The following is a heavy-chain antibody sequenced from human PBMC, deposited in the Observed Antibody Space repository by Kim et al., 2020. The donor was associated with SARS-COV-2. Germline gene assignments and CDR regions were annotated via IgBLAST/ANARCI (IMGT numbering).Heavy chain of an antibody. Sequence: SETLSLTCDVYGGSFSGYYWSWIRQPPGKGLEWIGEINHSGSTNYNPSLKSRVTISVDTSKNQFSLKLSSVTAADTAVYYCAGEYGFSPDSSGYDGRWDYYYYSGMDVWGQGTTVPVSS. D-gene: IGHD3-22*01. CDR3: AGEYGFSPDSSGYDGRWDYYYYSGMDV. CDR2: INHSGST. J-gene: IGHJ6*02. CDR1: GGSFSGYY. V-gene: IGHV4-34*01.